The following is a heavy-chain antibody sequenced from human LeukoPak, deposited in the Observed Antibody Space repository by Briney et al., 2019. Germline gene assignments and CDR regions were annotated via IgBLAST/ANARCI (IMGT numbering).Heavy chain of an antibody. D-gene: IGHD6-13*01. CDR3: ARGIAEAGTSY. CDR2: IYHSGST. V-gene: IGHV4-38-2*01. CDR1: SYSISSGYY. Sequence: SETLSLTCAVSSYSISSGYYWGWIRQPPGKGLEWVGSIYHSGSTYYNPSLKSRVTISVDTSKNQFSLKLSSVTAADTAVYCCARGIAEAGTSYWGQGTLVTVSS. J-gene: IGHJ4*02.